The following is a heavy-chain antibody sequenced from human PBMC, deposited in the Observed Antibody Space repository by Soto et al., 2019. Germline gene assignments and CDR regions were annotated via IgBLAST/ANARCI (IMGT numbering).Heavy chain of an antibody. CDR1: GGSISSGGYS. CDR3: ARTYYYDSSGYDEYYFDY. J-gene: IGHJ4*02. CDR2: IYHSGST. D-gene: IGHD3-22*01. V-gene: IGHV4-30-2*01. Sequence: SETLSLTCAVSGGSISSGGYSWSWIRQPPGKGLEWIGYIYHSGSTYYNPSLKSRVTISVDRSKNQFSLKLSSVTAADTAVYYCARTYYYDSSGYDEYYFDYWGQGTLVTVSS.